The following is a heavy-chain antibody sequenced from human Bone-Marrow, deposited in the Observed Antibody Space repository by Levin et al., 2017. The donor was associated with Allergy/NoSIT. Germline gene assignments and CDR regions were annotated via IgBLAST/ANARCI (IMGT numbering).Heavy chain of an antibody. D-gene: IGHD3-3*01. CDR3: ARGSEWCGGGACYFEY. J-gene: IGHJ4*02. CDR2: IMPIFGTI. Sequence: SVKVSCKTSGVTFNSHVISWVRQAPGQGLEWMGGIMPIFGTIHYAQKFQGRVTISADESTSTTYMEVTSLRSEDTAVYYCARGSEWCGGGACYFEYWGQGTLVTVAS. V-gene: IGHV1-69*13. CDR1: GVTFNSHV.